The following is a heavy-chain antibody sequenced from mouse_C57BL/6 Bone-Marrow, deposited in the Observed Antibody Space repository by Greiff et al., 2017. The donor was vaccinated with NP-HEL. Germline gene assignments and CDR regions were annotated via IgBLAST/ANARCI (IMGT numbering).Heavy chain of an antibody. D-gene: IGHD1-1*01. CDR1: GFTFSDYG. V-gene: IGHV5-17*01. Sequence: EVMLVESGGGLVKPGGSLKLSCAASGFTFSDYGMHWVRQAPEKGLEWVAYISSGSSTIYYADTVKGRFTISRDNAKNTLFLQMTSLRSEDTAMYYCARRDYYGRSSFWYFDVWGTGTTVTVSS. J-gene: IGHJ1*03. CDR2: ISSGSSTI. CDR3: ARRDYYGRSSFWYFDV.